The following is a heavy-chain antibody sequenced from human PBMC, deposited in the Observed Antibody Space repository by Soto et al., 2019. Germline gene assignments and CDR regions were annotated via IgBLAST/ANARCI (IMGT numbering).Heavy chain of an antibody. CDR2: IYPGDSDT. J-gene: IGHJ3*02. V-gene: IGHV5-51*01. D-gene: IGHD5-12*01. Sequence: GEALKISCKRSGYSFTSYWIGWVRQMPGKGLEWMGIIYPGDSDTRYSPSFQGPVTAAADKSISTAYLQWSSLKASDTAMYYCARPVEMATIDAFDIWGQGTMVTVSS. CDR3: ARPVEMATIDAFDI. CDR1: GYSFTSYW.